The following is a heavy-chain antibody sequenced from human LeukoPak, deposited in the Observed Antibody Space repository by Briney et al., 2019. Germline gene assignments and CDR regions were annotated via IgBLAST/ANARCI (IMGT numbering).Heavy chain of an antibody. D-gene: IGHD6-13*01. V-gene: IGHV4-59*01. CDR1: GGSISSYY. CDR3: ARGSIAAAVSGY. J-gene: IGHJ4*02. CDR2: IYYSGST. Sequence: SETLSLTCTVSGGSISSYYWSWIRQPPGKGLEWIGYIYYSGSTNYNPSLKSRVTISVDTSKNQFSLKLSSVTAADTAVYYCARGSIAAAVSGYWGQGTLVTVSS.